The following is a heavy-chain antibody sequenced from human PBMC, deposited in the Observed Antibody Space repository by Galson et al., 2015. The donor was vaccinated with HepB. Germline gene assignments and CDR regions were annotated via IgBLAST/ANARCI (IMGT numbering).Heavy chain of an antibody. Sequence: SLRLSCAASGFTFSNVSMTWVRQAPGKGLEWVGRIKSKIDGGTTDYGAPVKGRFTISRDDSKRTVYLQMNSLKTEDTAVYYCTGRGTADYWGQGLLVTVSS. CDR2: IKSKIDGGTT. CDR1: GFTFSNVS. J-gene: IGHJ4*02. CDR3: TGRGTADY. V-gene: IGHV3-15*01. D-gene: IGHD2-21*02.